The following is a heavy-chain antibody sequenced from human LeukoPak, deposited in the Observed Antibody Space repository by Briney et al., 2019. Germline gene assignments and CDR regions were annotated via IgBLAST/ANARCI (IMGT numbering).Heavy chain of an antibody. CDR2: ISSSSSYI. CDR1: GFTFSSYS. J-gene: IGHJ4*02. D-gene: IGHD6-19*01. CDR3: ARQGGQAVAGYHFDY. V-gene: IGHV3-21*01. Sequence: GGSLRLSCAASGFTFSSYSMNWVRQAPGKGLEWVSSISSSSSYIYYADSVKGRFTISRDNAKNSLYLQMNSLRAEDTAVYYCARQGGQAVAGYHFDYWGQGTLVTVSS.